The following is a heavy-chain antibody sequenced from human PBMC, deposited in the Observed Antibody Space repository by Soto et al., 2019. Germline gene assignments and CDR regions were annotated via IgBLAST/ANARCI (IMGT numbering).Heavy chain of an antibody. Sequence: SETLSLTCTVSGGSISSYYWSWIRQPPGKGLEWIGYIYYSGSTNYNPSLKSRVTISVDTSKNQFSLKLSSVTAADTAVYYCAREEALKTGGIDYWGQGTLVTVSS. V-gene: IGHV4-59*01. CDR2: IYYSGST. CDR3: AREEALKTGGIDY. CDR1: GGSISSYY. D-gene: IGHD7-27*01. J-gene: IGHJ4*02.